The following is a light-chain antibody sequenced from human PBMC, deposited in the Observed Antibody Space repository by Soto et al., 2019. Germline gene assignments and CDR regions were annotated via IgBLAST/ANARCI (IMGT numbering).Light chain of an antibody. CDR3: SSYAGSNNYV. J-gene: IGLJ1*01. Sequence: QPVLTQPPSASGSPGQSVTISGTGTSSDAGSYNYVSWYQQHPGKAPQLMIYEVSKRPSGVPDRFSASKSGNTASLTVSGLQAEDEADYYCSSYAGSNNYVFGTGTKVTVL. V-gene: IGLV2-8*01. CDR2: EVS. CDR1: SSDAGSYNY.